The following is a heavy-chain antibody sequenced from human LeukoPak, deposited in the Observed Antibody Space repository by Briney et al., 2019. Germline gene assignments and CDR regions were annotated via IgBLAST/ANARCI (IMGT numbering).Heavy chain of an antibody. J-gene: IGHJ6*02. V-gene: IGHV1-8*01. CDR3: ARSSPHSSSWYYPGLYYYGMDV. D-gene: IGHD6-13*01. CDR1: GYTFTSYD. Sequence: ASVKVSCKASGYTFTSYDINWVRQATGQGLEWMGWMNPNSGNTGYAQKFQGRVTMTRNTSISTAYMELSSLRSEDTAVYYCARSSPHSSSWYYPGLYYYGMDVWDQGTTVTVSS. CDR2: MNPNSGNT.